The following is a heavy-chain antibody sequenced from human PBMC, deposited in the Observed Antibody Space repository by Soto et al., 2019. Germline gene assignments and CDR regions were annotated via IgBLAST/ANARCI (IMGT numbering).Heavy chain of an antibody. D-gene: IGHD2-15*01. Sequence: EVQLVESGGGLVKPGGSLRLSCAASGFTFSTYSMNWVRQAPGKGLEWVADMTTSSSFRFYADSVKGRFTISRDDAKNSLSLQMNSLRVEDTGVYYCARDLGVALATLTLDSWGQGTLVTVSS. V-gene: IGHV3-21*02. CDR3: ARDLGVALATLTLDS. J-gene: IGHJ5*01. CDR2: MTTSSSFR. CDR1: GFTFSTYS.